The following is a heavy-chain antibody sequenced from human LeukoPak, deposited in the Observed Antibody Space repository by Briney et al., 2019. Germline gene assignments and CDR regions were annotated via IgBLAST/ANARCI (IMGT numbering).Heavy chain of an antibody. Sequence: SETLSLTCAVYGGSFSGYYWSWIRQPPGKGLEWIGEINHSGSTNYNPSLKSRVTISVDTSKNKVSLKLSSVTAADTAVYYCARSGRYDFWSGYLYYGMDVWGQGTKVTVSS. V-gene: IGHV4-34*01. CDR3: ARSGRYDFWSGYLYYGMDV. D-gene: IGHD3-3*01. CDR2: INHSGST. CDR1: GGSFSGYY. J-gene: IGHJ6*02.